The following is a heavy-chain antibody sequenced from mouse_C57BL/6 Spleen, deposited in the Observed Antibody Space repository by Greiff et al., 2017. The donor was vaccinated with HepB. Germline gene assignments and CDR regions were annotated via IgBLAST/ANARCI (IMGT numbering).Heavy chain of an antibody. D-gene: IGHD1-1*01. J-gene: IGHJ2*01. CDR1: GFTFSSYA. V-gene: IGHV5S21*01. Sequence: EVQRVESGEGLVKPGGSLKLSCAASGFTFSSYAMSWVRQTPEKRLEWVAYISSGGDYIYYADTVKGRFTISRDNARNTLYLQMSSLKSEDTAMYYCTRRGGSSYGGYFDYWGQGTTLTVSS. CDR3: TRRGGSSYGGYFDY. CDR2: ISSGGDYI.